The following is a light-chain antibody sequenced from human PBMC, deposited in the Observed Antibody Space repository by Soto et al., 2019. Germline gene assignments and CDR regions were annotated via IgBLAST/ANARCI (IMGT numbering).Light chain of an antibody. CDR3: QQYDSYSPS. CDR2: DVS. V-gene: IGKV1-5*01. CDR1: QSISTS. J-gene: IGKJ1*01. Sequence: DIQMTQSPSTLSASIGDRVTITCRATQSISTSLAWYQQKPGKAPKLLIYDVSSLESGVPSRFSGSGSGTEFTLTISSLQPDDFATYYCQQYDSYSPSFGQGTKVEIK.